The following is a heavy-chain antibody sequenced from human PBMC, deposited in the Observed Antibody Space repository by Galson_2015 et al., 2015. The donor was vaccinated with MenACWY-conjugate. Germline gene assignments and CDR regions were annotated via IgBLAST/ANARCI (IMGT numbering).Heavy chain of an antibody. CDR2: INSDGSST. CDR1: GFTFSSYW. CDR3: ARGSGYGGSRIDY. J-gene: IGHJ4*02. V-gene: IGHV3-74*01. Sequence: SLRLSCAASGFTFSSYWMHWVRQAPGKGLVWVSRINSDGSSTSYADSVKGRFTISRDNAKNTLYLQMNSLRAEDTAVYYCARGSGYGGSRIDYWGQGTLVTVSS. D-gene: IGHD5-18*01.